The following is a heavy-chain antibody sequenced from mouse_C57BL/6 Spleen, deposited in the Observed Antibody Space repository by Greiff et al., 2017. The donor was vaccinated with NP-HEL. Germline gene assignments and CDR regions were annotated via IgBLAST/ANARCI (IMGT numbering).Heavy chain of an antibody. CDR1: GFTFSSYG. J-gene: IGHJ2*01. CDR3: ARPYDGYYPLDY. Sequence: EVHLVESGGDLVKPGGSLKLSCAASGFTFSSYGMSWVRQTPDKRLEWVATISSGGSYTYYPDSVKGRFTISRDNAKNTLYLQMSSLKSEDTAMYYCARPYDGYYPLDYWGQGTTLTVSS. D-gene: IGHD2-3*01. V-gene: IGHV5-6*01. CDR2: ISSGGSYT.